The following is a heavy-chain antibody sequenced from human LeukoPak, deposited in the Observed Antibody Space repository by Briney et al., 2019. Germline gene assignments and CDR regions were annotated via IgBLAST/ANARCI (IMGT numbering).Heavy chain of an antibody. D-gene: IGHD3-3*01. CDR2: MNPNSGNT. CDR3: ERLETSHYDLWTGSYY. Sequence: ASVKVSCKASGYTFTSYDINWVRQATGQGLEWMGWMNPNSGNTGYAQKFQGRGTMTRNTSISTAYMELSSLRSEDTAVYYRERLETSHYDLWTGSYYWGQGTLVTVSS. J-gene: IGHJ4*02. CDR1: GYTFTSYD. V-gene: IGHV1-8*01.